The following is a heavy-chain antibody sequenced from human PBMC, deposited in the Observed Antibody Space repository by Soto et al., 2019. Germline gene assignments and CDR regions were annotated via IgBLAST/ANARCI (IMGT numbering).Heavy chain of an antibody. CDR1: GGSISSYY. V-gene: IGHV4-59*01. CDR2: IYYSGST. D-gene: IGHD3-9*01. Sequence: SETLSLTCTVSGGSISSYYWSWIRQPPGKGLEWIGYIYYSGSTNYNPSLKSRVTISVDTSKNQFSLKLSSVTAADTAVYYCARIVDILTGHDAFDIWGQGTMVTVSS. J-gene: IGHJ3*02. CDR3: ARIVDILTGHDAFDI.